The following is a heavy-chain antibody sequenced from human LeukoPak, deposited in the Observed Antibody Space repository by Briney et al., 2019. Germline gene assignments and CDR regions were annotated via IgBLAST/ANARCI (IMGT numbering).Heavy chain of an antibody. CDR3: ARSTRRVTYYGSGSLGYYFDY. CDR1: GGSFSGYY. Sequence: SETLSLTCAVYGGSFSGYYWSWIRQPPGKGLEWIGEINHGGSTNYNPSLKSRVTISVDTSKNQFSLKLSSVTAADTAVYYCARSTRRVTYYGSGSLGYYFDYWGQGTLVTVSS. V-gene: IGHV4-34*01. CDR2: INHGGST. D-gene: IGHD3-10*01. J-gene: IGHJ4*02.